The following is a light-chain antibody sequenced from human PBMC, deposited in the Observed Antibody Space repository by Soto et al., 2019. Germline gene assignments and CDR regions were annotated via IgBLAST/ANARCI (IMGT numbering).Light chain of an antibody. CDR3: MQALQTPPYT. CDR1: QSLLHSNGHNY. V-gene: IGKV2-28*01. Sequence: IGITQSPHSLPVTLGESASISFRSSQSLLHSNGHNYLDWYLQKPGQSPQLLIYLGSNRASGVPDRFSGSGSGTDFTLKISRVEAEDVGVYYCMQALQTPPYTFGQGTKVDIK. J-gene: IGKJ2*01. CDR2: LGS.